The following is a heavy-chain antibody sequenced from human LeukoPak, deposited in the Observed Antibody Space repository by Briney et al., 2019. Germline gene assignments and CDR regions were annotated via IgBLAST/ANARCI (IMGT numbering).Heavy chain of an antibody. CDR1: GFTFSSYS. V-gene: IGHV3-30*03. J-gene: IGHJ4*02. CDR2: ISYDGSNK. CDR3: ARGAHNYYDSSGYCIDY. Sequence: GGSLRPSCAASGFTFSSYSMNWVRQAPGKGLEWGAVISYDGSNKYYADSVKGRFTISRDNSKNTLYLQMNSLRAEDTAVYYCARGAHNYYDSSGYCIDYWGQGTPVTVSS. D-gene: IGHD3-22*01.